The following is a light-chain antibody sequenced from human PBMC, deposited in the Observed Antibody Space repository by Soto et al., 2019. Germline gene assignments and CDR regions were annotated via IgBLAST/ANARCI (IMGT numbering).Light chain of an antibody. CDR2: GNS. CDR1: SSNIGAGYD. Sequence: QSVLTQPPSVSGAPGQRVTISCTGSSSNIGAGYDVHWYQQLPGTAPKLLIYGNSNRSSGVPDRFSGSKSGTSASLVITGLQAEDEADYYCQSYDSSLSGSKVFGGGTKVTVL. CDR3: QSYDSSLSGSKV. J-gene: IGLJ3*02. V-gene: IGLV1-40*01.